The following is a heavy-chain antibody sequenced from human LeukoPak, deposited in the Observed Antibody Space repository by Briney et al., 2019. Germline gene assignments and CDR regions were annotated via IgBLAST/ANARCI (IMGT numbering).Heavy chain of an antibody. CDR1: GFTFNTYT. CDR3: ARDQSPAPAWFDP. CDR2: ISGSSGII. V-gene: IGHV3-48*04. D-gene: IGHD2-2*01. Sequence: SGGSLRLSCAASGFTFNTYTMNWVRQAPGKGLEWVSYISGSSGIIDYADSVRGRFTISRDNAKNMLYLQMSSLRTEDTAVYYCARDQSPAPAWFDPWGQGTLVTVSS. J-gene: IGHJ5*02.